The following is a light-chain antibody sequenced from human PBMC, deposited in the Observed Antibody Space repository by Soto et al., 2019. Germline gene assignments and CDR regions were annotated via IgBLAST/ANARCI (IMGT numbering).Light chain of an antibody. Sequence: DVVMTQSPLCLPVTLGQPASISCRSSQSLVYSGGNTYLNWFQQRPGQSPRRLIHKVSNRDSGVPDRFSGSGSGTDFTLKISRVEAEDVGVYYCMQGTHWPPITFGQGTRLEIK. CDR3: MQGTHWPPIT. CDR1: QSLVYSGGNTY. J-gene: IGKJ5*01. V-gene: IGKV2-30*01. CDR2: KVS.